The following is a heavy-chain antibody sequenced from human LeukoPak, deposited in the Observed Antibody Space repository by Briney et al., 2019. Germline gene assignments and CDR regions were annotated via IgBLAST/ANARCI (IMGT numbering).Heavy chain of an antibody. V-gene: IGHV3-21*04. CDR1: GSNFNSYT. CDR2: ISSSGIYI. D-gene: IGHD3-3*01. CDR3: AKDGRTYYDFWSGYPTFDY. Sequence: GGSLRLSCAASGSNFNSYTMNWVRQAPGKGLEWVSSISSSGIYIYYADSVKGRFTISRDNSKNTLYLQMNSLRAEDTAVYYCAKDGRTYYDFWSGYPTFDYWGQGTLVTVSS. J-gene: IGHJ4*02.